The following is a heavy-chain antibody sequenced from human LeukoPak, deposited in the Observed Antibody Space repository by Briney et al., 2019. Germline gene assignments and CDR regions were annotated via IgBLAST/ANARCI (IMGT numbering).Heavy chain of an antibody. D-gene: IGHD4-17*01. J-gene: IGHJ5*02. CDR2: IYTSGTT. CDR3: TRDTGTTGEVKFDP. CDR1: GNSFGNYY. V-gene: IGHV4-4*07. Sequence: SETLSLTCTVSGNSFGNYYWSWIRQPAGKGLEWIGRIYTSGTTTYNPSLKSRVTMSVDTSKNQFSLRLSSVTAADTAVYFCTRDTGTTGEVKFDPWGQGTLVTVSS.